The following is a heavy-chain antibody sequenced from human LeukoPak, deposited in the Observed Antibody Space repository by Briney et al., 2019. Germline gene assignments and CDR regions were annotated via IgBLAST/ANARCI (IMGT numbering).Heavy chain of an antibody. CDR3: ARLKGYCSNGVCYTILFDF. J-gene: IGHJ4*02. CDR1: GGSISSDDYY. Sequence: SETLSLTCTVSGGSISSDDYYWSWIRQPPGKGLEWIGYIFYSGSTYYNPSLKSRVTISVDTSKSQFSLKLSSVTAADTAVYYCARLKGYCSNGVCYTILFDFWGQGTLVTVSS. CDR2: IFYSGST. D-gene: IGHD2-8*01. V-gene: IGHV4-30-4*01.